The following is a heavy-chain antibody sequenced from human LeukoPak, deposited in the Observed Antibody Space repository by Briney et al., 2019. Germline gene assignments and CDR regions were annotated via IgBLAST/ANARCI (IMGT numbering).Heavy chain of an antibody. D-gene: IGHD3-10*01. J-gene: IGHJ4*02. CDR3: ARGKGYYGSGSLDY. Sequence: PSETLSLTCTVSGGSISSYYWSWIRQPAGKGLEWIGRIYTNGYTNYNPSLKSRASMSVDTSNNQFSLTLSSVTAADTAVYYCARGKGYYGSGSLDYWGQGTLVTVSS. CDR1: GGSISSYY. V-gene: IGHV4-4*07. CDR2: IYTNGYT.